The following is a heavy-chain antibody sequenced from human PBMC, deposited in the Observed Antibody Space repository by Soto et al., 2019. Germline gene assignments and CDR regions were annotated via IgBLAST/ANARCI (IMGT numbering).Heavy chain of an antibody. V-gene: IGHV4-34*01. CDR1: GGSFSGYY. CDR2: INHSGST. J-gene: IGHJ4*02. Sequence: SETLSLTCAVYGGSFSGYYWSWIRQPPGKGLEWIGEINHSGSTNYNPSLKSRVTISVDTSKNQFSLKLSSVTAADTAVYYCASHREYDSSGYYYVSTDYWGQGTLVTV. CDR3: ASHREYDSSGYYYVSTDY. D-gene: IGHD3-22*01.